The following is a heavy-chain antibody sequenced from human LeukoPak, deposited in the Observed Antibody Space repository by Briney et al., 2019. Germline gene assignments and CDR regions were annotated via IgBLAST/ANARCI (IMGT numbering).Heavy chain of an antibody. CDR3: ARVEFGSGSVAFDI. D-gene: IGHD3-10*01. J-gene: IGHJ3*02. CDR1: GYTFTSYD. Sequence: VASVKVSCKASGYTFTSYDINWVRQATGQGLEWMGWMNPNSGNTGYAQKFQGRVTMTRNTSISTAYMELSSLRSEDTAVYYCARVEFGSGSVAFDIWGQGTMVTVSS. V-gene: IGHV1-8*01. CDR2: MNPNSGNT.